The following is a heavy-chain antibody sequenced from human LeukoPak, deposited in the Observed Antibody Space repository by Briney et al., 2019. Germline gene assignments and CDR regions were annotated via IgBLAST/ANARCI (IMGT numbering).Heavy chain of an antibody. D-gene: IGHD5-12*01. CDR2: IIPIFGTA. CDR3: ASPPRGYENYYYYGMDV. Sequence: SVKVSCKASGGSFSSYAISWGRQAPGRGLEWMGGIIPIFGTANYAQTFQGRVTITADESTSTAYMELSSLRSEDTAVYYCASPPRGYENYYYYGMDVWGKGTTVTVSA. J-gene: IGHJ6*04. CDR1: GGSFSSYA. V-gene: IGHV1-69*01.